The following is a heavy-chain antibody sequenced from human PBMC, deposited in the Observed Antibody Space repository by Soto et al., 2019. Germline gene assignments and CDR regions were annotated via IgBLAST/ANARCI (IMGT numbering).Heavy chain of an antibody. CDR1: GGSISSYY. CDR3: VRRAKQHSYYYYYYMDV. V-gene: IGHV4-59*08. J-gene: IGHJ6*03. CDR2: IYYSGST. Sequence: PSETLSLTCTVSGGSISSYYWSWIRQPPGKGLEWIGYIYYSGSTNYNPSLKSRVTISVDTSKNQFSLKLSSVTAADTAVYYCVRRAKQHSYYYYYYMDVWGKGTTVTVSS. D-gene: IGHD5-12*01.